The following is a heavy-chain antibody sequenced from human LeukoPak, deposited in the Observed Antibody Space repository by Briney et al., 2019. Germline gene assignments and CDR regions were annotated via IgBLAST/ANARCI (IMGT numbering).Heavy chain of an antibody. CDR3: AHSRIGFVVVTAVYFDY. J-gene: IGHJ4*02. CDR1: GFSLSTSGVG. V-gene: IGHV2-5*02. Sequence: SGPTLVKPTQTLTLTCTFSGFSLSTSGVGVGWIRQPPRKALEWLALIYWDDDKRYSPSLKSRLTITKDTSKNQVVLTMTNMDPVDTATYYCAHSRIGFVVVTAVYFDYWGQGTLVTVSS. CDR2: IYWDDDK. D-gene: IGHD2-21*02.